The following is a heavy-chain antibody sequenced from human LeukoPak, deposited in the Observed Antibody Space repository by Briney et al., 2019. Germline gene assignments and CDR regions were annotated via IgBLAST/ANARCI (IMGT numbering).Heavy chain of an antibody. D-gene: IGHD4/OR15-4a*01. J-gene: IGHJ4*02. CDR3: ARDGATGVLDH. V-gene: IGHV4-31*03. CDR2: IYYSGST. CDR1: GASMRGAGYS. Sequence: SETLSLTCSVSGASMRGAGYSWFWIRQFPGKGLKWIGYIYYSGSTAYNPSLKSRVAISLDTSENQFSLNLTSVTAADTAVYFCARDGATGVLDHWGLGTLVTVSS.